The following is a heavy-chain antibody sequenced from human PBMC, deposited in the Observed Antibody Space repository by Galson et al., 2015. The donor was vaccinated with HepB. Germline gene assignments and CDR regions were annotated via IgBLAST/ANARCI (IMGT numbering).Heavy chain of an antibody. J-gene: IGHJ6*03. CDR1: GGTFSSYA. CDR2: IIPIFGTA. Sequence: SVKVSCKASGGTFSSYAISWVRQAPGQGLEWMEGIIPIFGTANYAQKFQGRVTITADESTSTAYMELSSLRSEDTAVYYCARDRDDFSEGYYYYYMDVWGKGTTVTVSS. D-gene: IGHD3-3*01. CDR3: ARDRDDFSEGYYYYYMDV. V-gene: IGHV1-69*13.